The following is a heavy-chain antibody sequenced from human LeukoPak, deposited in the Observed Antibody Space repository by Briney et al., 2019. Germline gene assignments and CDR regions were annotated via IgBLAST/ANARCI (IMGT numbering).Heavy chain of an antibody. V-gene: IGHV4-59*12. J-gene: IGHJ4*02. D-gene: IGHD3-10*01. CDR1: GGSISSYY. CDR2: IYYSGST. Sequence: SETLSLTCTVSGGSISSYYWSWIRQPPGKGLEWIGYIYYSGSTNYNPSLKSRVTISVDTSKNQFSLKLSSVTAADTAVYYCASGRFGETTKPYYFDYWGQGTLVTVSS. CDR3: ASGRFGETTKPYYFDY.